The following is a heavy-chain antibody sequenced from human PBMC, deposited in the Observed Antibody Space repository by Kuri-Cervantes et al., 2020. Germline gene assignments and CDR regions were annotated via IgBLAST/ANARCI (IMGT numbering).Heavy chain of an antibody. CDR3: AGDSSGLNWFDP. D-gene: IGHD3-22*01. CDR2: ISSSGSTI. Sequence: LSLTCAASGFTFSDYYMSWIRQAPGRGLEWVSYISSSGSTIYYADSVKGRFTISRDNAKNSLYLQMNSLRAEDTAVYYCAGDSSGLNWFDPWGQGTLVTVSS. CDR1: GFTFSDYY. J-gene: IGHJ5*02. V-gene: IGHV3-11*01.